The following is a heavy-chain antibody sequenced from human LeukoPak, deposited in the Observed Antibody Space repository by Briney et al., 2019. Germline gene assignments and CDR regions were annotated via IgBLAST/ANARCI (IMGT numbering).Heavy chain of an antibody. J-gene: IGHJ4*02. CDR3: AKDLPLNFDL. V-gene: IGHV3-23*01. CDR2: NTSSSEGT. Sequence: PGGSLRLSCAASGFIFSNFAVTWVRQVPGKGLESVSTNTSSSEGTYYADSVKGRFTVSRDNSKRTLYLQMRNLRAEDTALYYCAKDLPLNFDLWGRGTLVAVSS. CDR1: GFIFSNFA.